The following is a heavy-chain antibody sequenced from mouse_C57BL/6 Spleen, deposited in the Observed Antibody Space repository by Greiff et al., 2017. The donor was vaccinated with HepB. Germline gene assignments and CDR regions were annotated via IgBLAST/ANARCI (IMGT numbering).Heavy chain of an antibody. Sequence: EVQLVESGGGLVQPGGSLKLSCAASGFTFSDYGMAWVRQAPRKGPEWVAFISNLAYSIYYADTVTGRFTISRENAKNTLYLEMSSLRSEDTAMYYCARLLLAMDYWGQGTSVTVSS. V-gene: IGHV5-15*01. J-gene: IGHJ4*01. CDR1: GFTFSDYG. D-gene: IGHD2-10*01. CDR2: ISNLAYSI. CDR3: ARLLLAMDY.